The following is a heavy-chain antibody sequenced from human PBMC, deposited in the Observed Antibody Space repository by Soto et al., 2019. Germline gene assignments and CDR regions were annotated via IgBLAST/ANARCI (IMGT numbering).Heavy chain of an antibody. V-gene: IGHV1-69*06. Sequence: QVQLVQSGPEVKKPASSVKVSCRASGGTFGSYAISWVRQAPGQGLEWMGRITPMFGTTNYAQRFQGRVTITADKSTNTAYMELSSLRSEDTAVYYCARGVPDGGYRSNDYYGMDVWGQGTTVTVSS. CDR2: ITPMFGTT. CDR1: GGTFGSYA. J-gene: IGHJ6*02. D-gene: IGHD5-12*01. CDR3: ARGVPDGGYRSNDYYGMDV.